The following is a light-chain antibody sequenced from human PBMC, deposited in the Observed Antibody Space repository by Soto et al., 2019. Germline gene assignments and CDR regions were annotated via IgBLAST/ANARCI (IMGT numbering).Light chain of an antibody. CDR3: QSYDISLHNYV. CDR2: QGY. V-gene: IGLV2-14*02. J-gene: IGLJ1*01. Sequence: QSVLTQPASVSGSPGQSITISCTGTSSDVGKYNLVSWYQQHPGKAPKVMILQGYKRPSGVSNRFSGSKSGTSASLAITRLQAEDEADYYCQSYDISLHNYVFGTGTKVTLL. CDR1: SSDVGKYNL.